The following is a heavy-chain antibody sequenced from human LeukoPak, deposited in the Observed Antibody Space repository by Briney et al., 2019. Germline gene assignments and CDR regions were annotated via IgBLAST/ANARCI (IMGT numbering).Heavy chain of an antibody. J-gene: IGHJ3*02. CDR1: GFTFDDSA. CDR3: AKAVVGATPRGAFDI. CDR2: ISWNSDNT. Sequence: PGGSLRLSCAASGFTFDDSAMHWVRQAPGKGLEWVSGISWNSDNTGYADSVKGRFIISRDNAENYLYLQMNSLRSEDTAFYFCAKAVVGATPRGAFDIWGQGTRVTVSS. D-gene: IGHD1-26*01. V-gene: IGHV3-9*01.